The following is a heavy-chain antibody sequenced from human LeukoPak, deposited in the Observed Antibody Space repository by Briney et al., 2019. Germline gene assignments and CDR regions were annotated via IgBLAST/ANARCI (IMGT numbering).Heavy chain of an antibody. CDR2: ISYDESNK. J-gene: IGHJ4*02. D-gene: IGHD5-18*01. Sequence: GRSLRLSCAASGFTFSSYAMHWVRQAPGKGLEWVAVISYDESNKYYADSVKGRFTISRDNSKNTLYLQMNSLRAEDTAVYYCARGAGDSCGYYFDYWGQGTLVTVSS. V-gene: IGHV3-30-3*01. CDR1: GFTFSSYA. CDR3: ARGAGDSCGYYFDY.